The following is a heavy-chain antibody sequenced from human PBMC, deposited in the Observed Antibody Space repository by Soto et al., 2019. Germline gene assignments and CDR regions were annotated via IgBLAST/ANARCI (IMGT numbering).Heavy chain of an antibody. D-gene: IGHD3-10*01. Sequence: EVQLLESGGDLVQPGGSLRLSCAASGFTFSSYAMSWVRQAPGKGLEWVSAISGGGNTYYADSVKGRFNIFRDNSKNTLYLQMNSLRAEDTAVYYCAKDITTVRGVIITAGPFDYWGQGTLVTVSS. CDR1: GFTFSSYA. CDR2: ISGGGNT. CDR3: AKDITTVRGVIITAGPFDY. J-gene: IGHJ4*02. V-gene: IGHV3-23*01.